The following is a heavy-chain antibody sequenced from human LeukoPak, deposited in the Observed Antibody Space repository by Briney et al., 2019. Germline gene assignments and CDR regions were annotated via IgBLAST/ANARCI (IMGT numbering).Heavy chain of an antibody. CDR1: GFTFNTYS. CDR2: IDSSGGYM. Sequence: GGSLRLSCEASGFTFNTYSMNWARQAPGKGLEWVSSIDSSGGYMFYADSVKGRFIISRDNAKDSLYLQMNSLRVEGTAVYYCLRGDRRDYWGQGTLVTVSS. J-gene: IGHJ4*02. CDR3: LRGDRRDY. V-gene: IGHV3-21*06.